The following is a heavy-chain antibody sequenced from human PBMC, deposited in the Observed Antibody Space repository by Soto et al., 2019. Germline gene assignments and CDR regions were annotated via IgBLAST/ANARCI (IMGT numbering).Heavy chain of an antibody. Sequence: ASVKVSCKASGYTFTNYYMTWVRQAPGQGLEWMGIIYPSGGSTRNAQKFQGRVTMTRDTSTSTVYMELSSLRSEDTAVYYGARDFSGHMDYWGRGVLLTVSS. CDR2: IYPSGGST. J-gene: IGHJ4*02. D-gene: IGHD3-10*01. CDR3: ARDFSGHMDY. CDR1: GYTFTNYY. V-gene: IGHV1-46*01.